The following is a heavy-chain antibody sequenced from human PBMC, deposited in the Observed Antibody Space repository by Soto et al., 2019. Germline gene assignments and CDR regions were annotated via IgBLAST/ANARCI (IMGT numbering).Heavy chain of an antibody. CDR1: SGSISSYY. D-gene: IGHD2-8*02. Sequence: PSETLSLTCTVSSGSISSYYWSWLRQPPGQGLEWIGYIHYTGNTNANPTIKGRVTLSIDPSWNQFSLKLRSVTSADTAVYYCAAGDYLGGFSYSEIKWFDPWGQGTLVTVSS. CDR2: IHYTGNT. V-gene: IGHV4-59*01. J-gene: IGHJ5*02. CDR3: AAGDYLGGFSYSEIKWFDP.